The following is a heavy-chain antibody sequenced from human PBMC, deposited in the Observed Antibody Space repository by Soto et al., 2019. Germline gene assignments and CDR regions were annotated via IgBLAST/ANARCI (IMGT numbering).Heavy chain of an antibody. Sequence: VQLVESGGGVVPPGRSLRLSCVASEFTFSSHLMHWVRQAPGKGLEWVAFISNDGDYKNYADSVKGRFTISRDNSKDTVYLEIHSLRPEDTALYHCARDEAFSAPYYLDYWGQGTLVSVS. CDR2: ISNDGDYK. CDR1: EFTFSSHL. CDR3: ARDEAFSAPYYLDY. J-gene: IGHJ4*02. V-gene: IGHV3-30*03. D-gene: IGHD1-26*01.